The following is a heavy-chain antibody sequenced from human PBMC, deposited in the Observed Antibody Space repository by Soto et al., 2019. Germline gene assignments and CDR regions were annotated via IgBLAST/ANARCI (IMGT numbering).Heavy chain of an antibody. CDR3: AREGNVVVPAAMRAFDI. CDR1: GFTVSSNY. V-gene: IGHV3-66*01. CDR2: IYSGGST. D-gene: IGHD2-2*01. J-gene: IGHJ3*02. Sequence: GGSLRLSCAASGFTVSSNYMSWFRQAPGKGLEWVSVIYSGGSTYYADSVKGRFTISRDNSKNTLYLQMNSLRAEDTAVYYCAREGNVVVPAAMRAFDIWGQGTMVTVSS.